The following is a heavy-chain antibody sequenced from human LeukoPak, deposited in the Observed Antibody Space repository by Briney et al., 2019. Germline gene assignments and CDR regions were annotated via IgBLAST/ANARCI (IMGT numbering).Heavy chain of an antibody. CDR1: GGSFSGYY. CDR3: AGYSGSPRYFDY. D-gene: IGHD6-6*01. J-gene: IGHJ4*02. V-gene: IGHV4-34*12. Sequence: PSETLSLTCAVYGGSFSGYYWSWIRQTPGKGLEWIGGIIHSGSTNYSPSLKSRVTISLDTAKSQFSLRLTFVTAADTAVYYCAGYSGSPRYFDYWGQGTLVTVSS. CDR2: IIHSGST.